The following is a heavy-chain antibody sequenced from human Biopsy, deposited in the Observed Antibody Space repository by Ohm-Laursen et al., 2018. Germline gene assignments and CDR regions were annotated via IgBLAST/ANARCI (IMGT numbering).Heavy chain of an antibody. CDR1: GASVKTSGYF. D-gene: IGHD3-9*01. Sequence: SQTLSLTCIVSGASVKTSGYFWAWIRQRPGKGLEWIGYISYNERTHYNPSLTSRLAISFGTSNNRISLQLRSVSVADTAVYYCVREPKTGTAEAWYFDLWGRGSPVTVPS. CDR3: VREPKTGTAEAWYFDL. V-gene: IGHV4-31*03. J-gene: IGHJ2*01. CDR2: ISYNERT.